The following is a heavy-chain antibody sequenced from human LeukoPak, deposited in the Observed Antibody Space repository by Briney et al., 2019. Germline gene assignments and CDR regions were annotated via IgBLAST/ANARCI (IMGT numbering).Heavy chain of an antibody. CDR1: GFTFSSYS. D-gene: IGHD3-10*01. Sequence: GGSLRLSCAASGFTFSSYSMNWVRQAPGKGLEWVSYISSSSSTIYYADSVKGRFTISRDNAKNSLYLQMNSLRAEDTAVYYCARDQYYYGPTGDAFGIWGQGTMVTVSS. CDR3: ARDQYYYGPTGDAFGI. J-gene: IGHJ3*02. V-gene: IGHV3-48*01. CDR2: ISSSSSTI.